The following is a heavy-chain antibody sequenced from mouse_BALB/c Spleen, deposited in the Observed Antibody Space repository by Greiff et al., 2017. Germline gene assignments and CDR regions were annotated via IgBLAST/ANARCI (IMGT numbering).Heavy chain of an antibody. J-gene: IGHJ3*01. CDR2: IYPGSGNT. D-gene: IGHD2-4*01. Sequence: QVQLQQSGAELARPGASVKLSCKASGYTFTDYYINWVKQRTGQGLEWIGEIYPGSGNTYYNEKFKGKATLTADKSSSTAYMQLSSLTSEDSAVYFCARRDYDRAWFAYWGQGTLVTVSA. V-gene: IGHV1-77*01. CDR3: ARRDYDRAWFAY. CDR1: GYTFTDYY.